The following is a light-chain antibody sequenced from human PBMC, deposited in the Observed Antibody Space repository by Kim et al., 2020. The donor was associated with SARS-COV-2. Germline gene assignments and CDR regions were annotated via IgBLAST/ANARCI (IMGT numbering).Light chain of an antibody. CDR1: TSNIGSDT. J-gene: IGLJ3*02. Sequence: ELTQPTSASGTPGQRVTISCSGSTSNIGSDTVNWYQQFPGTAPKLLIYSSTQRPSGVPDRFSGSKSGTSASLAISALQSEDEADYYCASWDDALNGPVFGGGTQLTVL. V-gene: IGLV1-44*01. CDR3: ASWDDALNGPV. CDR2: SST.